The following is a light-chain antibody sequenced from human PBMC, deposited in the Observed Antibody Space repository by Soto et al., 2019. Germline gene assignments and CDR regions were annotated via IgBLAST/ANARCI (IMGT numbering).Light chain of an antibody. CDR3: CSYAGSSTYV. CDR2: EGN. V-gene: IGLV2-23*01. CDR1: SSNIGSYNF. Sequence: QSVLTQPPSASGSPGQSVTISCTGSSSNIGSYNFVSWYQQHPGKAPKVIIYEGNQRPSGVSNRFSGSKSGNTASLTISGLQVEDEADYYCCSYAGSSTYVFGTGTKLTVL. J-gene: IGLJ1*01.